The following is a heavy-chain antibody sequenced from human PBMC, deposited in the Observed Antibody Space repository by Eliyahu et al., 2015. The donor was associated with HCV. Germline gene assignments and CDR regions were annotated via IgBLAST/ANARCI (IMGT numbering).Heavy chain of an antibody. D-gene: IGHD2-2*01. V-gene: IGHV3-48*02. J-gene: IGHJ4*02. CDR1: GFTFSTYS. CDR2: ISSSSGFI. Sequence: EVQLVESGGGLVQPGGSLRLSCAASGFTFSTYSMNWVRQAPGKGLEWVSYISSSSGFIYYADSVKGRFTISRDNAKNSLYLQMNSLRDEDTAVYYCARGLRHEVVPSDFDYWGQGTLVTVSS. CDR3: ARGLRHEVVPSDFDY.